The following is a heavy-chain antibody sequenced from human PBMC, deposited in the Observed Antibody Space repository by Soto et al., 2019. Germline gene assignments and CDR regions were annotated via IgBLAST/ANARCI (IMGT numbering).Heavy chain of an antibody. CDR1: GFTFSNFG. V-gene: IGHV3-33*06. D-gene: IGHD6-6*01. CDR3: AKEEYSSGHYFDY. J-gene: IGHJ4*02. CDR2: VWYDGSKK. Sequence: GGSLRLSCAASGFTFSNFGMHWVRQAPGKGLEWVAIVWYDGSKKYYADSVKGRFTISRDNSKKTLYLQMDSLRAEDTAVYYCAKEEYSSGHYFDYWGQGTLVTVAS.